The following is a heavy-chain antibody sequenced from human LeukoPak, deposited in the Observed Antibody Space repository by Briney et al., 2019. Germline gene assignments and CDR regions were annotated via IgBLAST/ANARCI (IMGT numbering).Heavy chain of an antibody. D-gene: IGHD1-26*01. J-gene: IGHJ4*02. CDR1: GFTFSSYG. CDR3: AKDRTYSGSYYGDY. Sequence: GRSLRLSCAASGFTFSSYGMHWVRQAPGKGLEWVAVISYDGSNKYYADSVKGRFTISRDNSKNTLYLQMNSLGAEDTAVYYCAKDRTYSGSYYGDYWGQGTLVTVSS. V-gene: IGHV3-30*18. CDR2: ISYDGSNK.